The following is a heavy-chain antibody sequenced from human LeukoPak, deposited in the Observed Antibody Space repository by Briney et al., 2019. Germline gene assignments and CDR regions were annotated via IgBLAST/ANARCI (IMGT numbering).Heavy chain of an antibody. D-gene: IGHD6-13*01. Sequence: GGSLRLSCAASGFTFSDYYMSWIRQAPGKGLEWVSAISGSGGSTYYADSVKGRFTISRDNSKNTLYLQMNSLRAEDTAVYYCAAHSIPRRQAPAAGIYFDYWGQGTLVTVSS. CDR1: GFTFSDYY. CDR3: AAHSIPRRQAPAAGIYFDY. J-gene: IGHJ4*02. V-gene: IGHV3-23*01. CDR2: ISGSGGST.